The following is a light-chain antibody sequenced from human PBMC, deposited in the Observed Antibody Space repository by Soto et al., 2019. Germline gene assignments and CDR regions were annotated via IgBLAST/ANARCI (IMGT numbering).Light chain of an antibody. CDR2: DGY. CDR1: ENINNR. CDR3: QQRNMWPIT. Sequence: TPSPATLYVSPAAGATLSSRASENINNRLAWYQQKPGQPPRLLIYDGYYRATDTPPRFSGSGSGTDFTLTISSLEPEDAAVYYCQQRNMWPITFGQGTRLEIK. J-gene: IGKJ5*01. V-gene: IGKV3-11*01.